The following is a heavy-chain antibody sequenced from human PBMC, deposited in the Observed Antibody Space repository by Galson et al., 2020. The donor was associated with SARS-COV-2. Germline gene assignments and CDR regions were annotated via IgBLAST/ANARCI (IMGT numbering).Heavy chain of an antibody. CDR2: IKNDGTVT. Sequence: GGSLRLSCAASGFTFTNYWIHWVRQAPGKGLVWVSRIKNDGTVTDYADSVKGRFTISRDNAKNTVYLQMNSLRAEDTAVYYCARMRQWVVPDYFDYWGLGTLVTVSS. CDR1: GFTFTNYW. J-gene: IGHJ4*02. D-gene: IGHD6-19*01. CDR3: ARMRQWVVPDYFDY. V-gene: IGHV3-74*01.